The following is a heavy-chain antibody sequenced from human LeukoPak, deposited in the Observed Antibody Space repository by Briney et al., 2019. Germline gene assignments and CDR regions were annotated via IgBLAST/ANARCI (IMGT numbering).Heavy chain of an antibody. CDR2: ISGSGGST. V-gene: IGHV3-23*01. CDR1: GVTIDSKS. Sequence: SVRLSVAACGVTIDSKSRSWLRQAPEKGLEWVSAISGSGGSTYYADSVKGRFTISRDNSKNTLYLQMNSLRAEDRAVYYCAKASAFDIWGQGTMVTVSS. CDR3: AKASAFDI. J-gene: IGHJ3*02.